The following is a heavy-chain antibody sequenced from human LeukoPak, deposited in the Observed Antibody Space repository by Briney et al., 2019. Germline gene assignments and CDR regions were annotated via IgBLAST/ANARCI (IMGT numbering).Heavy chain of an antibody. V-gene: IGHV3-53*01. Sequence: GGSLRLSCAASGFTVSSNYMSWVRQAPGKGLEWVSVIYSGGSTYYADSVKGRFTISRDNSKNTLYLQMNSLRAEDTAVYYCARAQQAAMAPSGMDVWGQGTTVTVSS. D-gene: IGHD5-18*01. J-gene: IGHJ6*02. CDR1: GFTVSSNY. CDR3: ARAQQAAMAPSGMDV. CDR2: IYSGGST.